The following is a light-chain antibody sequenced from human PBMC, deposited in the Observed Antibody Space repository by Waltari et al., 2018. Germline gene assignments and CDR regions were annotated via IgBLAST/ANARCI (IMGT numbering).Light chain of an antibody. V-gene: IGKV3-20*01. CDR2: GAS. CDR1: QSVSSSY. CDR3: QQYCSSPPVT. J-gene: IGKJ4*01. Sequence: EIVLTQSPGTLSLSPGERATLSCRASQSVSSSYLAWYQQKPGQAPRLLIYGASSRATGIPDRFSGSGSVTDFTLTISRLEPEDFAVYYCQQYCSSPPVTFGGGTKVEIK.